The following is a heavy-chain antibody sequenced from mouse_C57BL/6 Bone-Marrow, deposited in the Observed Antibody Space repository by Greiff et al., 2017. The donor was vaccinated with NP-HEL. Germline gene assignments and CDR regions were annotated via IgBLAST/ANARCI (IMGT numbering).Heavy chain of an antibody. Sequence: EVKLVESGGGLVKPGGSLKLSCAASGFTFSSYAMSWVRQTPEKRLEWVATISDGGSYTYYPDNVKGRFPISRDNAKNNLYLQMSHLKSEDTAMYYCARDAGWLPTFDYWGQGTTLTVSS. CDR2: ISDGGSYT. D-gene: IGHD2-3*01. CDR3: ARDAGWLPTFDY. V-gene: IGHV5-4*01. CDR1: GFTFSSYA. J-gene: IGHJ2*01.